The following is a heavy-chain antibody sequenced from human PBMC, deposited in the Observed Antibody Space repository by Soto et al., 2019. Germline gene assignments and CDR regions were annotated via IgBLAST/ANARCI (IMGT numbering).Heavy chain of an antibody. CDR2: IYYSGST. Sequence: SETLSLTCTVSGGSISSGGYYWSWIRQHPGKGLEWIGYIYYSGSTYYNPSLKSRVTISVDTSKNQFSLKLSSVTAADTAVYYCDRFYYYYGMDVWGQGTTVTVSS. CDR3: DRFYYYYGMDV. J-gene: IGHJ6*02. V-gene: IGHV4-31*03. CDR1: GGSISSGGYY.